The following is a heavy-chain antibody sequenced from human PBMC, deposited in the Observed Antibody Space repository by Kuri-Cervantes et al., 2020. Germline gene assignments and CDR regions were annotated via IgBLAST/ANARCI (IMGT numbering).Heavy chain of an antibody. CDR3: ALNKQNSYGAGSYYNVDY. CDR2: ISESGGHT. D-gene: IGHD3-10*01. Sequence: GGSLRLSCAASGFTFSTYSMGWVRQAPGKGLEWVSGISESGGHTYYTESMKGRFIISRDNSKNTLYLQMNSLRTDDTAVYYCALNKQNSYGAGSYYNVDYWGQGTLVTVSS. J-gene: IGHJ4*02. V-gene: IGHV3-23*01. CDR1: GFTFSTYS.